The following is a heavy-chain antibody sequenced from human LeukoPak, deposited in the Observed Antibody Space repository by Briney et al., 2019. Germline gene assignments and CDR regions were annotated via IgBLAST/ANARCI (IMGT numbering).Heavy chain of an antibody. CDR3: ARGLVGYSSSWYLNWFDP. CDR2: INHSGST. Sequence: SETLSLTCAVYGGSFSGYYWSWLRQPPGKGLECLGEINHSGSTNYNPSLKSRVTISVDTSKNQFSLKLSSVTAADTAVYYCARGLVGYSSSWYLNWFDPWGQGTLVTVSS. CDR1: GGSFSGYY. D-gene: IGHD6-13*01. V-gene: IGHV4-34*01. J-gene: IGHJ5*02.